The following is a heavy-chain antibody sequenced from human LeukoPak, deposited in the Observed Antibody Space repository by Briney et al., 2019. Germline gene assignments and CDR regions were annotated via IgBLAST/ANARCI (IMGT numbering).Heavy chain of an antibody. CDR1: GFTFDDYA. CDR2: ISWNSGSI. V-gene: IGHV3-9*03. CDR3: AKGAAAAELNHDAFDI. Sequence: GGSLRLSCAASGFTFDDYAMHWVRRAPGKGLEWVSGISWNSGSIGYADSVKGRFTISRDNAKNSLYLQMNSQRAEDMALYYCAKGAAAAELNHDAFDIWGQGTMVTVSS. J-gene: IGHJ3*02. D-gene: IGHD6-13*01.